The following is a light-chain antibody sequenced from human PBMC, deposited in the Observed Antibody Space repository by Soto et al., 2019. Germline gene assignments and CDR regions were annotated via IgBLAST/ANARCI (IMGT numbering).Light chain of an antibody. Sequence: QSALTQPASVSGSPGQSITISCTGTSSDVGGYNYVSWYQQHPGKAPKLMIYDVSNRPSGVSNRFSGSKPGNTASLTISGLQAEDEADYYCSSYTSSSTLGVFGTGTRSPS. J-gene: IGLJ1*01. CDR1: SSDVGGYNY. CDR2: DVS. V-gene: IGLV2-14*01. CDR3: SSYTSSSTLGV.